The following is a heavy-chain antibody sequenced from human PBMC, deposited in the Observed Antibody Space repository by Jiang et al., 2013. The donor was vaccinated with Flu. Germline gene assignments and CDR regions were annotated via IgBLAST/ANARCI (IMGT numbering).Heavy chain of an antibody. CDR3: ARGPIFGVVHHY. Sequence: GSGLVKPSETLSLTCTVSGGSISSYYWSWIRQPPGKGLEWIGYIYYSGSTNYNPSLKSRVTISVDTSKNQFSLKLSSVTAADTAVYYCARGPIFGVVHHYWGQGTLVTVSS. CDR1: GGSISSYY. V-gene: IGHV4-59*01. CDR2: IYYSGST. D-gene: IGHD3-3*01. J-gene: IGHJ4*02.